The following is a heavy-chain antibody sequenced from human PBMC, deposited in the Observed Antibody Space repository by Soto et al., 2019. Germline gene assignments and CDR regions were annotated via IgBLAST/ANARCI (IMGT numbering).Heavy chain of an antibody. V-gene: IGHV4-4*02. CDR1: GDSLSRMNW. Sequence: ASETLSLTSAVSGDSLSRMNWWSWVRQPPGEGLEWIGETSESGGTKYSPSLRSRVTISVDKSNNHLSLKLSSVTAADTAVYYCARHSGGTFDSWGQGVPVTVSS. CDR2: TSESGGT. J-gene: IGHJ4*02. D-gene: IGHD2-15*01. CDR3: ARHSGGTFDS.